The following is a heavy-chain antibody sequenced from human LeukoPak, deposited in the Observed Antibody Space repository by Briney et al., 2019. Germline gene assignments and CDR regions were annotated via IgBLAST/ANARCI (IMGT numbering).Heavy chain of an antibody. CDR1: GGTFSSYA. J-gene: IGHJ4*02. CDR3: ARGLHYGPGYFDY. Sequence: KVSCKASGGTFSSYAISWVRQAPGQGLEWMGGIIPIFGTANYAQKFQGRVTITTDESTSTAHMELSSLRSEDTAVYYCARGLHYGPGYFDYWGQGTLVTVSS. D-gene: IGHD3-10*01. CDR2: IIPIFGTA. V-gene: IGHV1-69*05.